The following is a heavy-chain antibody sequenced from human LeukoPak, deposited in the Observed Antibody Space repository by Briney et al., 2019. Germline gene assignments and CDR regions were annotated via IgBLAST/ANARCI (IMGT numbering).Heavy chain of an antibody. J-gene: IGHJ4*02. CDR1: GFTFSIYP. D-gene: IGHD3-16*01. V-gene: IGHV3-23*01. CDR2: ISGSGGYA. CDR3: AEDLFGGPARAFFDY. Sequence: PGGSLRLSCAASGFTFSIYPMSWVRQAPGKGLEWVSSISGSGGYAYYANSVKGRFITSRDNSKNTLYLQMNSLRAEDTAVYYCAEDLFGGPARAFFDYWGQGTLVTVSS.